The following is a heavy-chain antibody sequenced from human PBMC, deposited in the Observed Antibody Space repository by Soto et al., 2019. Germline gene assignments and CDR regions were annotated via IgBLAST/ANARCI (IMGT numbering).Heavy chain of an antibody. V-gene: IGHV4-59*08. Sequence: SETLSLTCTVSGGSISSYYWSWIRQPPGKGLEWIGYIYYSGSTNYNPSLKSRVTISVDTSKNQFSLKLSSVTAADTAVYYCARHAHYYYGSGSYQPLYYYDYYGMDVWGQGTTVTVSS. CDR2: IYYSGST. CDR3: ARHAHYYYGSGSYQPLYYYDYYGMDV. D-gene: IGHD3-10*01. CDR1: GGSISSYY. J-gene: IGHJ6*02.